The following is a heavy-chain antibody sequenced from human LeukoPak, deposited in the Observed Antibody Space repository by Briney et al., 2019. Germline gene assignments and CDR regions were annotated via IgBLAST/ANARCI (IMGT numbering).Heavy chain of an antibody. Sequence: PSETLSLTCTVSGGSISSYFWSWVRQPPGKGLEWIGYIYNSGSTNYNPSLKSRVTISVDTSKNQFSLKLSSVTAADTAVYYCARGGTGTTPGGAYWGQGTLVTVSS. CDR2: IYNSGST. J-gene: IGHJ4*02. CDR1: GGSISSYF. D-gene: IGHD1-1*01. V-gene: IGHV4-59*08. CDR3: ARGGTGTTPGGAY.